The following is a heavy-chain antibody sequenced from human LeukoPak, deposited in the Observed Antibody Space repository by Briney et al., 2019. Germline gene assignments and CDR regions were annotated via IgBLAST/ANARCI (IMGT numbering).Heavy chain of an antibody. V-gene: IGHV4-59*12. CDR3: ARDVVVVPAAIHYGMDV. J-gene: IGHJ6*02. CDR1: GGSISSYY. D-gene: IGHD2-2*01. CDR2: INYSGST. Sequence: PSETLSLTCTVSGGSISSYYWSWIRQPPGKGLEWIGYINYSGSTNYNPSLKSRLTMSVDTSKNQFSLNLSSVTAADTAVYYCARDVVVVPAAIHYGMDVWGQGTTVTVSS.